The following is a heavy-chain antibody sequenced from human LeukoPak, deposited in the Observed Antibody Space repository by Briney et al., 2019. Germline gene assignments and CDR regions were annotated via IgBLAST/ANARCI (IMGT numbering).Heavy chain of an antibody. CDR2: IFYNGST. Sequence: PSETLTLSCTVSGVAITNYHWSWIRQPPEKGLEWIGYIFYNGSTNYNPSLKSRVTISVDTSKNQCTLKVNSVTAADTAMYYCARVVAVRRFTPWSQGTLVTVSS. CDR3: ARVVAVRRFTP. J-gene: IGHJ5*02. D-gene: IGHD6-19*01. V-gene: IGHV4-59*01. CDR1: GVAITNYH.